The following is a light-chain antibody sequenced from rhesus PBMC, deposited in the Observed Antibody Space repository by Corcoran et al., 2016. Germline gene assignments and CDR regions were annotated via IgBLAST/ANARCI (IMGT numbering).Light chain of an antibody. Sequence: DIVMTQTPLSLPVTLGEPASISCRSRQSRLDSEDGNTYLEWYLQKPGPYPQLLIYEVSNRASGVPDRFRGSGSDTDFTLKSSRVEAEDVGCYYCMQALELPLTFGGGTKVELK. J-gene: IGKJ4*01. V-gene: IGKV2-104*01. CDR3: MQALELPLT. CDR1: QSRLDSEDGNTY. CDR2: EVS.